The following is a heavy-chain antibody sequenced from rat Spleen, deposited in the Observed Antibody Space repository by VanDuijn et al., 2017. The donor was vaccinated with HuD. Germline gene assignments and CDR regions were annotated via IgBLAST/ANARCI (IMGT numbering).Heavy chain of an antibody. Sequence: QVQLKESGPGLVQPSQTLSLTCTVSGFSLTSNGVSWVRQPPGKGLEWIAAISSGGSPYYNSALKSRLSISRDTSKSQVFLKMNSLQTEDTAIYFCTRDYYDGSYYYPYVMDAWGQGASVTVSS. V-gene: IGHV2S12*01. CDR3: TRDYYDGSYYYPYVMDA. CDR2: ISSGGSP. J-gene: IGHJ4*01. CDR1: GFSLTSNG. D-gene: IGHD1-12*02.